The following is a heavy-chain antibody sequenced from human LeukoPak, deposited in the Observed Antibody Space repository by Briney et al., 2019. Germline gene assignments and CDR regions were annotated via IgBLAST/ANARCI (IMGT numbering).Heavy chain of an antibody. Sequence: ASVKVSCKASGGTFSSYAISWVPQAPGQGLEWMGRIIPILGIANYAQKFQGRVTITADKSTSTAYMELSSLRSEDTAGYYCARVAHYYGSGIDWCDPWGQGTLVTVSS. CDR1: GGTFSSYA. D-gene: IGHD3-10*01. J-gene: IGHJ5*02. CDR2: IIPILGIA. V-gene: IGHV1-69*04. CDR3: ARVAHYYGSGIDWCDP.